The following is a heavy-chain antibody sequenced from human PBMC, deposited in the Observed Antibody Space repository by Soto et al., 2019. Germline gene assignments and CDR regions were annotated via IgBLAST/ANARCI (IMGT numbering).Heavy chain of an antibody. V-gene: IGHV4-39*01. Sequence: PSETLSLTCTVSGGSISSSSYYWGWIRQPPGKGLEWVGGIYYSGSTYYNPSLKSRVTISVDTSKNQFSLKLSSVTAADTAVYYCARYLNYCSGGSCYLYYYYGTDVWGQGTTVTVSS. CDR1: GGSISSSSYY. J-gene: IGHJ6*02. CDR2: IYYSGST. D-gene: IGHD2-15*01. CDR3: ARYLNYCSGGSCYLYYYYGTDV.